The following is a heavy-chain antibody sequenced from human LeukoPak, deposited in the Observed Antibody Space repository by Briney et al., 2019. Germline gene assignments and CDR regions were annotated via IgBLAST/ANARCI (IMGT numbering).Heavy chain of an antibody. J-gene: IGHJ4*02. Sequence: GESLKISCKGSGYSFTSYWIGWVRQMPGKGLEWMGIIYSGDSDTRYSPSFQGQVTISADKSISTAYLQWSSLKASDTAMYYCASQPYDSSAFVDYWGQGTLVTVSS. D-gene: IGHD3-22*01. V-gene: IGHV5-51*01. CDR1: GYSFTSYW. CDR3: ASQPYDSSAFVDY. CDR2: IYSGDSDT.